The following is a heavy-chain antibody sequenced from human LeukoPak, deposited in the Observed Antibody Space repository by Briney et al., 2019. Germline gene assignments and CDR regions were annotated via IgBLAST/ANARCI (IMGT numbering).Heavy chain of an antibody. CDR2: IYYSGST. J-gene: IGHJ5*02. CDR1: GGSISSSSYY. V-gene: IGHV4-39*01. CDR3: ASDNWFDP. Sequence: PSETLSLTCTVSGGSISSSSYYWGWVRQPPGKGLGWFGSIYYSGSTYYNPSLKSQVTICVDTSKNQFSVNLSSVTAADTAVYYCASDNWFDPWGQGTLVTVSS.